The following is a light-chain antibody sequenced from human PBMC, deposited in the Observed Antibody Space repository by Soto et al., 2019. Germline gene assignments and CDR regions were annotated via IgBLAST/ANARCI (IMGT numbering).Light chain of an antibody. CDR2: DAS. V-gene: IGKV1-33*01. CDR3: QLYKNVILT. Sequence: DIKMTQSPSSLSASVGDSVTLTCQASEDVSDYVNWYQQKPGRAPKLLIYDASKLETGVPSRVSGSGSGTDSSFTIRDLQPEDFATYYCQLYKNVILTFGGGTRVDI. CDR1: EDVSDY. J-gene: IGKJ4*01.